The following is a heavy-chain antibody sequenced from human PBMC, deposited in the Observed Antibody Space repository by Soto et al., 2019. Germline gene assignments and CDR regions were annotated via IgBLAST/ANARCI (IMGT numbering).Heavy chain of an antibody. CDR3: ARDGGYSYGYFDY. V-gene: IGHV4-30-2*01. J-gene: IGHJ4*02. CDR1: CGSISSGGYS. Sequence: PSETLFLTCAVSCGSISSGGYSWSWIRQPPGKGLEWIGYIYHSGSTYYNPSLKSRVTISVDRSKNQFSLKLSSVTAADTAVYYCARDGGYSYGYFDYWGQGTLVTVSS. D-gene: IGHD5-18*01. CDR2: IYHSGST.